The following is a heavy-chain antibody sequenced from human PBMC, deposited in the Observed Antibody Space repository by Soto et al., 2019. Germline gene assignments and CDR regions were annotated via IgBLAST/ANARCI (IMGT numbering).Heavy chain of an antibody. Sequence: GASVKVSCKASGYTFTSYDINWVRQATGQGLEWMGWMNPNSGNTGYAQKFQGRVTMTRNTSISTAYMELSSLRSEDTAVYYCARSIAAAGTYYYYMDVWGKGTTVTVSS. J-gene: IGHJ6*03. CDR1: GYTFTSYD. CDR2: MNPNSGNT. D-gene: IGHD6-13*01. V-gene: IGHV1-8*01. CDR3: ARSIAAAGTYYYYMDV.